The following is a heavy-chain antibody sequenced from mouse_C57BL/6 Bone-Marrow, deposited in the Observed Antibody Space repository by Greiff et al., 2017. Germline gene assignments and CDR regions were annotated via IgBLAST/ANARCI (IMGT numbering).Heavy chain of an antibody. CDR1: GYTFTSYG. Sequence: VQVVESGAELARPGASVKLSCKASGYTFTSYGISWVKQRTGQGLEWIGEIYPRSGNTYYNEKFKGKATLTADKSSSTAYMELRSLTSEDSAVYFCASDPYAMDYWGQGTSVTVSS. V-gene: IGHV1-81*01. J-gene: IGHJ4*01. CDR2: IYPRSGNT. CDR3: ASDPYAMDY.